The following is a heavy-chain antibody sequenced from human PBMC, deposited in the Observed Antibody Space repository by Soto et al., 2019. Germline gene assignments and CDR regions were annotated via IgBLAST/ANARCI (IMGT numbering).Heavy chain of an antibody. CDR1: GFTVSSNY. Sequence: GGSLRLSCAASGFTVSSNYMSWVRQAPGKGLEWVSVIYSGGSTYYADSVKGRFTISRDNSKNTLYLQMNSLRAEDTAVYYCARDHRPSYYDSSGYYLYYYYGMDVWGQGTTVTVSS. J-gene: IGHJ6*02. CDR2: IYSGGST. CDR3: ARDHRPSYYDSSGYYLYYYYGMDV. D-gene: IGHD3-22*01. V-gene: IGHV3-53*01.